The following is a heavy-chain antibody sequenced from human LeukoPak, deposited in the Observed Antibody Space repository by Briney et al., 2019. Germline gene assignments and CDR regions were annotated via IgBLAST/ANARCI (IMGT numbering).Heavy chain of an antibody. Sequence: HSGGSLRLSCAASGFSFSSYAISWVRQAPGKGLEWVSAISGSGGSTYYADSVKGRFTISRDNSKNTLYLQMNSLRAEDTAVYYCANSGDDYVWGSYRYEVYWGQGTLVTVSS. D-gene: IGHD3-16*02. CDR1: GFSFSSYA. J-gene: IGHJ4*02. CDR3: ANSGDDYVWGSYRYEVY. V-gene: IGHV3-23*01. CDR2: ISGSGGST.